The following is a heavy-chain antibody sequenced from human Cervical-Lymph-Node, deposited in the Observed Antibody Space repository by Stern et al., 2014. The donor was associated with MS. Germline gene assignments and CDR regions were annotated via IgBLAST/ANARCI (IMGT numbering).Heavy chain of an antibody. CDR3: ARDSPRASYEY. CDR1: GFTFSRSW. D-gene: IGHD1-26*01. CDR2: INEEGSDK. J-gene: IGHJ4*02. V-gene: IGHV3-7*01. Sequence: EMQLVESGGGLVQAGGSLRVSCAASGFTFSRSWMTWVRQAPGKGLEWVANINEEGSDKYYVDSVKGRFTISRDNAKNSLYLQMNSLRAEDTAMYYCARDSPRASYEYWGQGTLVTVSS.